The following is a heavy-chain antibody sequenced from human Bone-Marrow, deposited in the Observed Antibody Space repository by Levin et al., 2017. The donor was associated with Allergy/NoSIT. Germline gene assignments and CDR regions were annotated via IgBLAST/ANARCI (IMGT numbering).Heavy chain of an antibody. D-gene: IGHD1-1*01. J-gene: IGHJ2*01. CDR1: DGSFNDYY. CDR3: ARDLGIMEGFFDL. CDR2: VFHSGNT. Sequence: SETLSLTCNVSDGSFNDYYWGWLRQPPGKGLEWIGSVFHSGNTNSNPSLKSRVTISVDTSKNQFSLKLTSVTAADTAVYYCARDLGIMEGFFDLWGRGTLVTVSS. V-gene: IGHV4-59*01.